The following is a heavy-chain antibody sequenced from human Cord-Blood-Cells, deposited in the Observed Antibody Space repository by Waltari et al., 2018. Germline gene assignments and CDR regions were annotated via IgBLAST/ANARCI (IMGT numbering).Heavy chain of an antibody. CDR2: ISGSGGST. D-gene: IGHD1-26*01. Sequence: EVQLLESGGGLVQPGGSLRLSCAASGFTFSSYAMSRVRQAPGKGLEWVSAISGSGGSTYYADSVKGRFTISRDNSKNTLYLQMNSLRAEDTAVYYCAKDRRSYYYFDYWGQGTLVTVSS. CDR3: AKDRRSYYYFDY. CDR1: GFTFSSYA. V-gene: IGHV3-23*01. J-gene: IGHJ4*02.